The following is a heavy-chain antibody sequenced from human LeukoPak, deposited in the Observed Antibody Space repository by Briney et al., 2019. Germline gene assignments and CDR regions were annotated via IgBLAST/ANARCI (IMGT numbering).Heavy chain of an antibody. D-gene: IGHD3-10*01. J-gene: IGHJ5*02. CDR2: ITSTSDSI. V-gene: IGHV3-21*01. Sequence: GGSLRLSCAASGFTFSSYAMSWVRQAPGKGLEWVSSITSTSDSIYYADSVKGRFTISRDNAKNSLYLQMNGLRAGDTAVYYCARDSGFDPWGQGTLVTVSS. CDR1: GFTFSSYA. CDR3: ARDSGFDP.